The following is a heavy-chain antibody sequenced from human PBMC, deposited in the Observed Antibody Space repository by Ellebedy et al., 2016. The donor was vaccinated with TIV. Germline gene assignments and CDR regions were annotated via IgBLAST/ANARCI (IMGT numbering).Heavy chain of an antibody. V-gene: IGHV4-39*01. D-gene: IGHD2-2*01. Sequence: SETLSLXXTVSGASIRNSSFSWGWIRQSPGKGLESIGSLYYSGRTYFNPSLKSRVTISVDTAKNQFSLNLSSVTAADTALYYCTGSIVVVPAAFDFWGQGVLVTVAS. CDR1: GASIRNSSFS. CDR3: TGSIVVVPAAFDF. J-gene: IGHJ4*02. CDR2: LYYSGRT.